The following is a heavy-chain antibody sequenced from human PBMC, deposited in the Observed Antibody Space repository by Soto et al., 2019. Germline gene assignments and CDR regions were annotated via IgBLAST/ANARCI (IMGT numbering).Heavy chain of an antibody. J-gene: IGHJ6*03. V-gene: IGHV1-18*01. CDR3: AREGDTIFGVTEHYYYYYMDV. D-gene: IGHD3-3*01. Sequence: ASVKVSCKASGYTFTSYGISWVRQAPGQGLEWMGWISAYNGNTNYAQKLQGRVTMTTDTSTSTAYMELRSLRSDDTAVYYCAREGDTIFGVTEHYYYYYMDVWGKGTTVTVSS. CDR1: GYTFTSYG. CDR2: ISAYNGNT.